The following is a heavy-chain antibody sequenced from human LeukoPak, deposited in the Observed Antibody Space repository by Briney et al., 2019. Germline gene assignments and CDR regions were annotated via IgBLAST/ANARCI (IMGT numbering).Heavy chain of an antibody. CDR1: SYSFTSYR. J-gene: IGHJ6*02. CDR3: AERPAVNYDFWSVYYSDYGMDF. Sequence: GSSLKISSKGSSYSFTSYRIGWLSQIPGTRSEPLVISYPGDSDTRYNPSFQAQATITTDKSISTAYLQWSTLKSSAPAVYSCAERPAVNYDFWSVYYSDYGMDFWGQGTTVTVSS. D-gene: IGHD3-3*01. CDR2: SYPGDSDT. V-gene: IGHV5-51*01.